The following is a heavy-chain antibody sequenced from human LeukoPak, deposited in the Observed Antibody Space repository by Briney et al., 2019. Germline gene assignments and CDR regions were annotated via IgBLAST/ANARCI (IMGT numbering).Heavy chain of an antibody. J-gene: IGHJ6*03. D-gene: IGHD3-16*01. CDR3: ARNLGGSSMYCYYMDV. V-gene: IGHV1-69*05. Sequence: ASVKVSCKASGGTFSSYAISWVRQAPGQGLEWMGGIIPIFGTANYAQKFQGRVTITTDESTSTAYMELSSLRSEDTAVYYCARNLGGSSMYCYYMDVWGKGTTVTVSS. CDR2: IIPIFGTA. CDR1: GGTFSSYA.